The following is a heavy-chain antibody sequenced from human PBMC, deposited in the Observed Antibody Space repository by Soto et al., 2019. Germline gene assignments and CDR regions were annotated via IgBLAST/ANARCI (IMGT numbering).Heavy chain of an antibody. Sequence: EVQLLESGGDLVQPGGSLRLSCAASGFSFSSYSFTWVRQAPGKGLEWVAGISIGGDKTWHADSVKGRFTISRDNSKNTVYLQMKSLRVDDTAVYYCAKWDGYGDHWVQGTLVTVSS. J-gene: IGHJ5*02. V-gene: IGHV3-23*01. CDR2: ISIGGDKT. D-gene: IGHD5-18*01. CDR3: AKWDGYGDH. CDR1: GFSFSSYS.